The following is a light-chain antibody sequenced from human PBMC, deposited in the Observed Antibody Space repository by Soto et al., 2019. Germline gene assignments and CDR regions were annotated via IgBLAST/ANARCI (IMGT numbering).Light chain of an antibody. CDR1: SSDGGADNY. J-gene: IGLJ1*01. CDR2: EVS. Sequence: QSVLTQPASVSGSPGQSITISCTGASSDGGADNYVSWYQQHPGQAPKLIIYEVSNRPSGVSNRFSGSKSGDTASLTISGLQADDEADYYCSSYTTNSAPFVFGTGTKVTVL. V-gene: IGLV2-14*01. CDR3: SSYTTNSAPFV.